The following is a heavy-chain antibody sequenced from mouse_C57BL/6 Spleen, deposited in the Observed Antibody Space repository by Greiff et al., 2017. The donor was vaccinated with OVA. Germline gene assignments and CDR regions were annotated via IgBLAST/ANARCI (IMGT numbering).Heavy chain of an antibody. J-gene: IGHJ2*01. Sequence: EVKLMESGPELVKPGDSVKISCKASGYSFTGYFMNWVMQSHGKSLEWIGRINPYNGDTFYNQKFKGKATLTVDKSSSTAHMELRSLTSEDSAVYYWARGGTTVGGYYFDYWGQGTTLTVSS. V-gene: IGHV1-20*01. CDR2: INPYNGDT. CDR1: GYSFTGYF. D-gene: IGHD1-1*01. CDR3: ARGGTTVGGYYFDY.